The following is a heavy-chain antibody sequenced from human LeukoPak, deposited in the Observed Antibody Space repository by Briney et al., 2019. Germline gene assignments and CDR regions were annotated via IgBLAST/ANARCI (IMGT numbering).Heavy chain of an antibody. CDR2: INWNSGDA. CDR3: VKDRKSRVLDSLDI. CDR1: GFMFDDYA. V-gene: IGHV3-9*01. D-gene: IGHD3-3*01. Sequence: SLTLSCAASGFMFDDYAMHWVRQVPGKGLEWVSGINWNSGDAGYADSVKGRFSISRDNAKNALYLQMNSLRAEDTALYYCVKDRKSRVLDSLDIWGQGTMVTVSS. J-gene: IGHJ3*02.